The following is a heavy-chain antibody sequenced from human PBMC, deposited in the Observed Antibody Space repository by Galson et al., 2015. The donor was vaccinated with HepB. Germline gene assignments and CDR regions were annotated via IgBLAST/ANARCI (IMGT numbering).Heavy chain of an antibody. D-gene: IGHD1-1*01. CDR2: ISGSDGSTT. J-gene: IGHJ4*02. V-gene: IGHV3-23*01. CDR1: GFSFSTYV. Sequence: SLRLSCAASGFSFSTYVMSWVRQAPGKGLEWVSVISGSDGSTTNYADSAKGRFTISRDNSKNTLHLQMNSLRVEDTAVFYCVKQRTGDGLDYWGQGTLVTVS. CDR3: VKQRTGDGLDY.